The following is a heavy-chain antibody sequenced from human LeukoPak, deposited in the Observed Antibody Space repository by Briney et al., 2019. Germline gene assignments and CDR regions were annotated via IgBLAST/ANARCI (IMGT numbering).Heavy chain of an antibody. J-gene: IGHJ4*02. Sequence: GSLRLSCAASGFAFSSYSMTWVRQAPGKGLEWVSYISSSSSTIYYADSVKGRFTISRDNSKNTLDLQMSSLRAEDTAVYYCARRGHGYGSPFDYWGQGTLVTASS. CDR1: GFAFSSYS. V-gene: IGHV3-48*01. CDR2: ISSSSSTI. CDR3: ARRGHGYGSPFDY. D-gene: IGHD5-18*01.